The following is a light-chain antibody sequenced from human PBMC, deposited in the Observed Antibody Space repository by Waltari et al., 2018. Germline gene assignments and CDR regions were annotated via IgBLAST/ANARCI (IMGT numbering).Light chain of an antibody. Sequence: QSALTQPASVPGSPGQSITISCTGTSSDIGNYNYVSWYKQHPGKAPKLMIYDVSKRPSGASNRFSGSKSGNTASLTISGLQAEDEADYYCSSYTSSTTALFGTGTRVTVL. CDR2: DVS. V-gene: IGLV2-14*03. CDR3: SSYTSSTTAL. J-gene: IGLJ1*01. CDR1: SSDIGNYNY.